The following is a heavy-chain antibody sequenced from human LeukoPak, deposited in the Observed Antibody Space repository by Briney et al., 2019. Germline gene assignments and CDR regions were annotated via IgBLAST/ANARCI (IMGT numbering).Heavy chain of an antibody. Sequence: GGSLSLSCAASGFTVSSNYMSWVRQAPGKGLEWVSVIYSGGSTYYADSVKGRFTISRDNSKNTLYLQMNSLRAEDTAVYYCAREVVVVPAANYYYYYGMDVWGQGTTVTVSS. CDR3: AREVVVVPAANYYYYYGMDV. J-gene: IGHJ6*02. CDR2: IYSGGST. V-gene: IGHV3-66*01. CDR1: GFTVSSNY. D-gene: IGHD2-2*01.